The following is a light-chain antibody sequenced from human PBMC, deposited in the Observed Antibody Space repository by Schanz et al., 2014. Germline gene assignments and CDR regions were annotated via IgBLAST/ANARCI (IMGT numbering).Light chain of an antibody. V-gene: IGLV2-14*02. CDR3: SSYKGSNTLL. CDR2: AVS. CDR1: SSDVGSYNL. Sequence: QSALTQPASVSGSPGQSITISCTGTSSDVGSYNLVSWYQQHPGKAPKLMIYAVSNRPSGVSNRFSGSKSGNTASLTISGLQAEDEADYYCSSYKGSNTLLFGGGTKLTVL. J-gene: IGLJ3*02.